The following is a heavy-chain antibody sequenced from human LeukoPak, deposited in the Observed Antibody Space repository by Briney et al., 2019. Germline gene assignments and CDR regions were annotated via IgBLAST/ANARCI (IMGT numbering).Heavy chain of an antibody. D-gene: IGHD3-10*01. CDR1: GFTFSDYY. Sequence: TGGSLRLSCVGSGFTFSDYYMSWIRQAPGKGLEWVPYISSGSSYTNYADSVRGRFSISRDNAKNSLYLQMNSLRAEDTAVYYCARGGYYNSGSTDYWGHGTLVTVSS. V-gene: IGHV3-11*05. J-gene: IGHJ4*01. CDR3: ARGGYYNSGSTDY. CDR2: ISSGSSYT.